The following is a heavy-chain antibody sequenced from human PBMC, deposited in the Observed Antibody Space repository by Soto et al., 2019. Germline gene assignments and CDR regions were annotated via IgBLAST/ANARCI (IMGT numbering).Heavy chain of an antibody. CDR2: MNAKSGDT. Sequence: QAHLEQSGAELKRPGASVKVSCKASGYTFSDFDINWLRQASGQGPEWMGWMNAKSGDTVFPQRFQGKFNLTGDTSLSTAYMEVGILTSDDTPIYYCARGNPFNYAGFAVWGQGTTVAVSS. J-gene: IGHJ6*02. D-gene: IGHD3-16*01. CDR1: GYTFSDFD. CDR3: ARGNPFNYAGFAV. V-gene: IGHV1-8*01.